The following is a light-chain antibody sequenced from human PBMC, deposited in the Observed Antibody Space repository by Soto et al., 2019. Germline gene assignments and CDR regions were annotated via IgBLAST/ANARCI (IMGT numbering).Light chain of an antibody. V-gene: IGLV2-8*01. CDR3: SSYSGSDNGDL. Sequence: QSVLTQPPSASGSPGQSVTISCTGTSSDVGGFNYVSWYQQHPGKAPKLLIYEVTERPSGVPDRFSGSKSGNTASLTVSGLQADDEADYYCSSYSGSDNGDLFGGGTKVTVL. CDR2: EVT. CDR1: SSDVGGFNY. J-gene: IGLJ2*01.